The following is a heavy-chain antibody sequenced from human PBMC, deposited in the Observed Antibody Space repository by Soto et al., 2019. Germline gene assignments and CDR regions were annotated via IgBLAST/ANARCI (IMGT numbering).Heavy chain of an antibody. J-gene: IGHJ6*02. V-gene: IGHV3-23*01. CDR2: ISDSGHNT. CDR1: GFTFASYA. D-gene: IGHD3-3*01. Sequence: EVQLLESGGGSVQPGGSLRLSCAASGFTFASYAMNRVRQVPGKGLEWVSSISDSGHNTYYTDSVRGRFTISRDNSKNSLFLQMNTLRAEDTAVYYCAKEATVLRFVSPHGMDVWGQGTTVTVSS. CDR3: AKEATVLRFVSPHGMDV.